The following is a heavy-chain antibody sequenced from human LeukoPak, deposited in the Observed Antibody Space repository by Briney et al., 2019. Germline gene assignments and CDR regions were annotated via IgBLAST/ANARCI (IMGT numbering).Heavy chain of an antibody. J-gene: IGHJ6*03. CDR2: GGSGGST. CDR3: AKMRGQYYHSYYMDA. V-gene: IGHV3-23*01. CDR1: GFIFSSYA. Sequence: PGGSLRLSCAASGFIFSSYAMSWVRQAPGKGLEWVSYGGSGGSTYYADSVKGWFTVSRDNSKSTLYLQMNSLTAEDTAVYYCAKMRGQYYHSYYMDAWGKGTTVTVSS.